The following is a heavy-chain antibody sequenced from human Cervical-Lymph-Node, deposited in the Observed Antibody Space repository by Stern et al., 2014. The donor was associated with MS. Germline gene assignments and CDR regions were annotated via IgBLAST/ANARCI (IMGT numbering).Heavy chain of an antibody. CDR3: ARIPFLRYDSVWGTYRGYYFDF. V-gene: IGHV2-5*02. CDR2: THWGDTK. D-gene: IGHD3-16*02. J-gene: IGHJ4*01. Sequence: QVTLKESGPTLVKPTETLTLTCTFSGFSVSTSGVGVGWIRQPPGKALEWLALTHWGDTKRYRPSLKTRLTITKDTSKNQVVLTMTNMDPVDTATHYCARIPFLRYDSVWGTYRGYYFDFWGQGTLVTVSS. CDR1: GFSVSTSGVG.